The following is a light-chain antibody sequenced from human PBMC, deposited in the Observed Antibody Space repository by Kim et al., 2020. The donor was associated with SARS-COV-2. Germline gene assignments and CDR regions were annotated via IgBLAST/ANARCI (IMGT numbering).Light chain of an antibody. Sequence: QSALTQPPSASGSPGQSVTISCTGTSSDVGAYNYVSWYQLHPGKAPKLMIYGVSKRPSGVPDRFSGSKSGNPASLTVSGLQAEDEADYYCSSYAGSNNLVFGGGTQLTVL. V-gene: IGLV2-8*01. J-gene: IGLJ2*01. CDR3: SSYAGSNNLV. CDR2: GVS. CDR1: SSDVGAYNY.